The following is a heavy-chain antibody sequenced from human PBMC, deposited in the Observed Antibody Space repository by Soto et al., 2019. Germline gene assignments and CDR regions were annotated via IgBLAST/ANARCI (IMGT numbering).Heavy chain of an antibody. Sequence: QVQLQESGPGLVKPSGTLSLTCAVSGGSISSSNWWSWVRQPPGKGLEWIGEIYHSGSTNYHPSLKSRVTISVDASKSQFSRKLSAVPAADTAVYYCARAVGWNDPRTSLDYWGQGTLVTVSS. CDR2: IYHSGST. J-gene: IGHJ4*02. D-gene: IGHD1-1*01. CDR3: ARAVGWNDPRTSLDY. V-gene: IGHV4-4*02. CDR1: GGSISSSNW.